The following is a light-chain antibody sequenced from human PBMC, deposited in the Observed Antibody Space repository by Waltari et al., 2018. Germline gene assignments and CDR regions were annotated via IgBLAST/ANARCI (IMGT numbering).Light chain of an antibody. J-gene: IGLJ2*01. V-gene: IGLV3-25*03. CDR2: KDT. CDR3: QSADQNGHLWI. CDR1: ALPKQY. Sequence: SFELTQPPSVSVSPGETARITCSGDALPKQYAYWYRQKPGQAPVVLIYKDTERPSGTPERFSGSTSGTTVTLTISGVQSEDEADYYCQSADQNGHLWIFSGGTKLTVL.